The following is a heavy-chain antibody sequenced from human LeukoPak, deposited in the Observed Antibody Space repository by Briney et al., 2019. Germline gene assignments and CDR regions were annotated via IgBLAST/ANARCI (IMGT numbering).Heavy chain of an antibody. J-gene: IGHJ6*03. D-gene: IGHD2-2*01. CDR3: ARHRVWYCSSTSCYFPYYYMDV. CDR2: INHSGST. Sequence: PSETLSLTCAVYGGSFSGYYWSWIRQPPGKGLEWIGEINHSGSTNYNPSLKSRVTISVDTSKNRFSLKLSSVTAADTAVYYCARHRVWYCSSTSCYFPYYYMDVWGKGTTVTISS. CDR1: GGSFSGYY. V-gene: IGHV4-34*01.